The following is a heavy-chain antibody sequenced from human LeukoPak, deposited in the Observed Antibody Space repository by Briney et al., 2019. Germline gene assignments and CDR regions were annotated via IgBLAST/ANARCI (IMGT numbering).Heavy chain of an antibody. CDR3: ARVGGGYDYRLYFDY. D-gene: IGHD5-12*01. CDR1: GVSISSYY. CDR2: IYYSGST. V-gene: IGHV4-59*01. Sequence: SETLSLTCTVSGVSISSYYWSWIRQPPGKGLEWIGYIYYSGSTNYNPSLKSRVTISVDTSKNQFSLKLSSVTAADTAVYYCARVGGGYDYRLYFDYWGQGTLVTVSS. J-gene: IGHJ4*02.